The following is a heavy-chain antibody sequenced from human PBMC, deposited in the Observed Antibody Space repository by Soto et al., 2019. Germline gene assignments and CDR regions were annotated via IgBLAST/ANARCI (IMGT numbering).Heavy chain of an antibody. D-gene: IGHD5-12*01. CDR1: GYSFTTYW. CDR3: ARAGDGYNYEVDY. CDR2: IYPDDSDT. V-gene: IGHV5-51*01. J-gene: IGHJ4*02. Sequence: EVQLVQSAAEVKKPGESLQISCKASGYSFTTYWIGWVRQMPGKGLEWMGIIYPDDSDTRYSPSFQGQVTISADRSISTAYLQWSSLKASDTAMYFCARAGDGYNYEVDYWGQGTLVTVSS.